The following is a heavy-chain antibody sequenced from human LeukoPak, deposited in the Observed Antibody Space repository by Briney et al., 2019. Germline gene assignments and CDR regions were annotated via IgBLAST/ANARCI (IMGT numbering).Heavy chain of an antibody. CDR1: GYRFTDYF. J-gene: IGHJ4*02. V-gene: IGHV1-2*02. Sequence: ASVKVSCKASGYRFTDYFMHWVRHAPGQGLEWMGWINPNSGDTDYAQKFQGRVTLTRDASIGTAYMELTRLRSDDTAVYYCATPTERLLPDYWGQGTLVTVSS. D-gene: IGHD2-15*01. CDR3: ATPTERLLPDY. CDR2: INPNSGDT.